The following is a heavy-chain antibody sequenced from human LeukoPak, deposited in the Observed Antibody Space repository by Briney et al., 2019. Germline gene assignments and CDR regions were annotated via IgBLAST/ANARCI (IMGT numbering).Heavy chain of an antibody. Sequence: ASVKVSCKASGYTFTSYGISWVRQAPGQGLEWMGWISVYSGNTNYARKFQGRVTMTTDTSTSTAYMELRSLRSDDTAVYYCAREPEGGWFGPQTHYHFDYWGQGTLATVSS. CDR3: AREPEGGWFGPQTHYHFDY. CDR2: ISVYSGNT. V-gene: IGHV1-18*04. D-gene: IGHD3-10*01. J-gene: IGHJ4*02. CDR1: GYTFTSYG.